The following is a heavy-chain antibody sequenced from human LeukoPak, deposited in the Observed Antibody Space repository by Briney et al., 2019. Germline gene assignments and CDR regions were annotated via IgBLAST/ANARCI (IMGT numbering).Heavy chain of an antibody. V-gene: IGHV4-59*08. CDR2: LSYSGNT. Sequence: SETLSLTRAFCGDSISRYFWTWIRQPPEEGLEWIGYLSYSGNTTYNPSLKSRITISVDTSKKQFSLKLRSVTAADTAVYYCARLPYYYDNSGFRDYHYYMDVWGKGTTVNVFS. CDR3: ARLPYYYDNSGFRDYHYYMDV. J-gene: IGHJ6*03. CDR1: GDSISRYF. D-gene: IGHD3-22*01.